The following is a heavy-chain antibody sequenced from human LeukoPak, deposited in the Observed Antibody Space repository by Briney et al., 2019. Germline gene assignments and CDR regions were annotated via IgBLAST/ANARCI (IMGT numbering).Heavy chain of an antibody. CDR2: IYYSGST. J-gene: IGHJ5*02. Sequence: SETLSLTCTVSGGSISSYYWSWIRQPPGKGLEWIGYIYYSGSTNYNPSLKSRVTISVDTSKNQFSLKLSSVTAADTAVYYCARRVGGGSSNWFDPWGQGTLVTVSS. V-gene: IGHV4-59*01. D-gene: IGHD1-26*01. CDR3: ARRVGGGSSNWFDP. CDR1: GGSISSYY.